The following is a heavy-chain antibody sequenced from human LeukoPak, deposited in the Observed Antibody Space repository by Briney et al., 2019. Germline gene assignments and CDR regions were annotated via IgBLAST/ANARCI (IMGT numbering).Heavy chain of an antibody. CDR1: GYTFTGYY. CDR3: ARSDDCSSTSCYTSIAAAGKIDY. Sequence: ASVKVSCKASGYTFTGYYMHWVRQAPGQGLEWIGWINPNSGVTNYAQKFQGTVTMSRDTSISTPYMELSRLRSEDTAVYYCARSDDCSSTSCYTSIAAAGKIDYWGQGTLVTVSS. V-gene: IGHV1-2*02. J-gene: IGHJ4*02. CDR2: INPNSGVT. D-gene: IGHD2-2*02.